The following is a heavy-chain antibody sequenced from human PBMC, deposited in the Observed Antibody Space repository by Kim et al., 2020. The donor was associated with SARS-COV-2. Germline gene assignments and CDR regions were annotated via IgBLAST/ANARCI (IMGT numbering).Heavy chain of an antibody. V-gene: IGHV4-34*01. D-gene: IGHD6-6*01. J-gene: IGHJ5*02. Sequence: NPSRRGRGTISGDTSKDQFSLRLSSVTAADTAVYYCARGMDSSSSAWFDPWGQGTLVTVSS. CDR3: ARGMDSSSSAWFDP.